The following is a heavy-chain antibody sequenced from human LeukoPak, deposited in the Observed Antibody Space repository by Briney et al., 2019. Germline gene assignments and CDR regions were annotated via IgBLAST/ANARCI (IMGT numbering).Heavy chain of an antibody. J-gene: IGHJ4*02. V-gene: IGHV1-69*13. Sequence: SVKVSCKASGGTFSSYAISWVRQAPGQGLEWMGGIIPIFGTANYAQKFQGRVTITADESTSTAYMELSSLRSEDTAVYYCAMYDIVPAGIDYWGQGTLVTVSS. CDR2: IIPIFGTA. CDR3: AMYDIVPAGIDY. CDR1: GGTFSSYA. D-gene: IGHD2-2*01.